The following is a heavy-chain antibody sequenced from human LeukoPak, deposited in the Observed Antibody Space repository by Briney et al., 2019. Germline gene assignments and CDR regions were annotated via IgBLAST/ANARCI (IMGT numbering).Heavy chain of an antibody. D-gene: IGHD2/OR15-2a*01. CDR3: AREMKISRFDAFDI. J-gene: IGHJ3*02. CDR1: GYTFNTYY. Sequence: ASVKVSCKTSGYTFNTYYLHWVRQAPGQGLEWMGRINPYSGDTTFAQRFQGRVTMTRDTSISTAYMELSRLRSDDTAVYYCAREMKISRFDAFDICGQGTMVTVSS. V-gene: IGHV1-2*06. CDR2: INPYSGDT.